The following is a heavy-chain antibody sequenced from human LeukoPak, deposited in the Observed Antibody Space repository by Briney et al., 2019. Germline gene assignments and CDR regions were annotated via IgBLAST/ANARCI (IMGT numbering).Heavy chain of an antibody. Sequence: SETLSLTCTVSGGSISSYYGSWIREPPGKGLEWIGYIYYSGSTNYNPSPKSRVTISVDTSKDQFPLKLSSVTAADTAVYSCATDPRSDYSDSSGYADAASDICGQATMVTVSS. CDR2: IYYSGST. CDR1: GGSISSYY. V-gene: IGHV4-59*01. J-gene: IGHJ3*02. CDR3: ATDPRSDYSDSSGYADAASDI. D-gene: IGHD3-22*01.